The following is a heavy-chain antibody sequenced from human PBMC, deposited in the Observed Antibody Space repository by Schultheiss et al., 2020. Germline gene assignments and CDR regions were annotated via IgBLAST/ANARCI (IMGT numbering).Heavy chain of an antibody. J-gene: IGHJ3*02. CDR3: ARSLGSGSYYSDAFDI. D-gene: IGHD3-10*01. CDR1: GGSISSYY. CDR2: IYYSGST. Sequence: SETLSLTCTVSGGSISSYYWSWIRQPPGKGLEWIGYIYYSGSTNYNPSLKSRVTISVDKSKNQFSLKLSSVTAADTAVYYCARSLGSGSYYSDAFDIWGQGTMVTVAS. V-gene: IGHV4-59*12.